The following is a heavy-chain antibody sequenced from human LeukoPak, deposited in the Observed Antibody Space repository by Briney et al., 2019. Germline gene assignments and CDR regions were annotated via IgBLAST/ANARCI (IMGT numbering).Heavy chain of an antibody. Sequence: GGSLRLSCAASGFTFSSYSMNWVRQAPGKGLEWVSYISSSSSTIYYADSVKGRFTISRDNAKNSLYLQMNSLRAEDTAVYYCATYSGSAGIDPWGQGTLVTVSS. CDR2: ISSSSSTI. J-gene: IGHJ5*02. CDR1: GFTFSSYS. D-gene: IGHD3-10*01. CDR3: ATYSGSAGIDP. V-gene: IGHV3-48*01.